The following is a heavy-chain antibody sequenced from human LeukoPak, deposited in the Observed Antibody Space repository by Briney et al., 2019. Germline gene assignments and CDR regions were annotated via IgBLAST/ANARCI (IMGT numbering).Heavy chain of an antibody. J-gene: IGHJ4*02. CDR2: ISYDGGNK. CDR1: GFTFSSYG. V-gene: IGHV3-30*18. CDR3: AKSSSWYGLDY. D-gene: IGHD6-13*01. Sequence: PPGRSLRLSCAASGFTFSSYGMHGVRQAPGKGLEWVSVISYDGGNKYYADSVKGRFTISRDNSKNTLYLQMNSLRAEDTAVYYCAKSSSWYGLDYWGQGTLVTVSS.